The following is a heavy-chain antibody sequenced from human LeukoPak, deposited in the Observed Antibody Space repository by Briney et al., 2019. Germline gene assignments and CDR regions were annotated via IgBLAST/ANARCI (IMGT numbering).Heavy chain of an antibody. CDR3: ARDRALYDSRRGYYYTEDDY. CDR1: GFTFSTYW. Sequence: GESLRLSCAASGFTFSTYWMSWVRQAPGKGLEWVANINQDGSEKYSVDSVKGRFTISRDNAKSSLYLQMNSLRADDTAVYYCARDRALYDSRRGYYYTEDDYWGQGTLVTVSS. J-gene: IGHJ4*02. D-gene: IGHD3-22*01. CDR2: INQDGSEK. V-gene: IGHV3-7*01.